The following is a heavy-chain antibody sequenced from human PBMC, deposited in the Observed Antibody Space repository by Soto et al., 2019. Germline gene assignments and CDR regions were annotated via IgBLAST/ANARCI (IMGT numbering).Heavy chain of an antibody. V-gene: IGHV3-33*01. J-gene: IGHJ6*04. D-gene: IGHD2-15*01. CDR1: GFTFSSYG. CDR3: ARDGDIVVVVAATGHYYGMDV. Sequence: QVQLVESGGGVVQPGRSLRLSCAASGFTFSSYGMHWVRQAPGKGLEWVAVIWYDGSNKYYADSVKGRFTISRDNSKNTLYLQMNSRRAEDTAVYYCARDGDIVVVVAATGHYYGMDVWGEGTTGTVSS. CDR2: IWYDGSNK.